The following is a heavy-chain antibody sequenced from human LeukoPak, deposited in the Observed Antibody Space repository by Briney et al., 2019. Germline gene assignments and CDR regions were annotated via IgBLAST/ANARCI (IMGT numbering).Heavy chain of an antibody. J-gene: IGHJ5*02. Sequence: ASVKGSCKASGYTFTGYYMHWVRQAPGQGLEWMGWINPNSGGTNYAQKFQGRVTMTRDTSISTAYMELSRLRSDDTAVYYCAREYYGSGSPNTNWFDPWGQGTLVTVSS. V-gene: IGHV1-2*02. CDR3: AREYYGSGSPNTNWFDP. CDR2: INPNSGGT. D-gene: IGHD3-10*01. CDR1: GYTFTGYY.